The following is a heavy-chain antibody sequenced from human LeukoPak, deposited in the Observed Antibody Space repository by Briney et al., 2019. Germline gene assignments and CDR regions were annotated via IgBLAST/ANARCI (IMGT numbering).Heavy chain of an antibody. D-gene: IGHD5-12*01. J-gene: IGHJ4*02. CDR2: ISYDGSNK. Sequence: GGSLRLSCAASGFTFSSYGMHWVRQAPGKGLEWVAVISYDGSNKYFADSVKGRFTISRDSSKNTLYPQMNSLRAEDTAVYYCANGGQRGYSGYDSPLSDYWGQGTLVTVSS. CDR1: GFTFSSYG. CDR3: ANGGQRGYSGYDSPLSDY. V-gene: IGHV3-30*18.